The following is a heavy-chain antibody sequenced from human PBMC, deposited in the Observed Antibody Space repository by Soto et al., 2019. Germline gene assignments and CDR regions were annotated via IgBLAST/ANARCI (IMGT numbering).Heavy chain of an antibody. CDR1: GASISSHY. J-gene: IGHJ2*01. V-gene: IGHV4-59*08. CDR2: IYYSGST. Sequence: QVQLQESGPGLVKPSETLSLTCTVSGASISSHYWSWIRQSPGKGLEWLGYIYYSGSTDYNPSLKSRLTISVDTSKNQLSLRLSSVTAADTDVYYCARPIGTTPAVWYFDLWGRGTLVKVSS. CDR3: ARPIGTTPAVWYFDL. D-gene: IGHD1-26*01.